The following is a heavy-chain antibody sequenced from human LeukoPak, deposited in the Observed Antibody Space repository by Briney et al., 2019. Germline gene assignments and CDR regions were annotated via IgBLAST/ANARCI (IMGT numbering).Heavy chain of an antibody. CDR1: GGSIIRHY. Sequence: SETLSLTCSVSGGSIIRHYWTWIRQPPGKGLEWIGYTHFSGSSNYNPSLKSRAAASLDRAKNQISLTLTSVTAADTAVYFCARAKAAGSYDYWGQGTLVTVSS. J-gene: IGHJ4*02. CDR2: THFSGSS. V-gene: IGHV4-59*11. D-gene: IGHD6-13*01. CDR3: ARAKAAGSYDY.